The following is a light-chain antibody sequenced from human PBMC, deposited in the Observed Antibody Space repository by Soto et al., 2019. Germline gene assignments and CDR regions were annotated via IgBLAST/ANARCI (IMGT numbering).Light chain of an antibody. J-gene: IGKJ4*01. CDR1: QSVTSNF. CDR2: GAS. Sequence: DIVLTQSPGTLSLSPGERATLSCSASQSVTSNFLAWYQQKPGQAPRLLIYGASIRATGIPDRFSGSGSGTDFTLTISRLXXDXXXXXFCQNYGSPPVTFGGGTKVXIK. V-gene: IGKV3-20*01. CDR3: QNYGSPPVT.